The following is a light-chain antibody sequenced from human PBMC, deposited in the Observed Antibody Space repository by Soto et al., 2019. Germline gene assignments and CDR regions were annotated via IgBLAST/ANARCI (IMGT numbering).Light chain of an antibody. V-gene: IGKV3-11*01. CDR1: QTLSNR. CDR2: VTS. CDR3: HQRQSWPRT. Sequence: EIVLTQSPATLSSFPGERVTLSCRASQTLSNRLAWYQHKPGQAPRLLIYVTSNRATGIPARFSGSGSGTDHTLTISSLEPEDSAVYYCHQRQSWPRTFGQGTKVEIK. J-gene: IGKJ1*01.